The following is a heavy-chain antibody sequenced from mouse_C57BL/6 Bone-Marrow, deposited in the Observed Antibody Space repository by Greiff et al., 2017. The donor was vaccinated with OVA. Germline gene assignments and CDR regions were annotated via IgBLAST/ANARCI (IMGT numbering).Heavy chain of an antibody. CDR2: ISYDGSN. J-gene: IGHJ4*01. CDR3: ARDRFLYAMDY. Sequence: DVKLQESGPGLVKPSQSLSLSCSVTGYSITSGYYWNWIRQFPGNKLEWMGYISYDGSNNYNATLKNRISITSDKSKNQFFLKLNSVTTEDTATDYCARDRFLYAMDYWGQGTSVTVSS. CDR1: GYSITSGYY. V-gene: IGHV3-6*01.